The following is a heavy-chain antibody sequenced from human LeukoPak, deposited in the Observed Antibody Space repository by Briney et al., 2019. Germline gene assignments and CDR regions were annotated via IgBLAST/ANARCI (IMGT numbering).Heavy chain of an antibody. V-gene: IGHV4-59*01. CDR1: GGSISSYY. J-gene: IGHJ5*02. Sequence: SETLSLTCTVSGGSISSYYWSWIRQPPGKGLEWIGYIYYSGSTNYNPSLKSRVTISVDSSKNQFSLKLSSVTAADTAVYYCARGDSSSWSAWFDPWGQGTLVTVSS. CDR3: ARGDSSSWSAWFDP. D-gene: IGHD6-13*01. CDR2: IYYSGST.